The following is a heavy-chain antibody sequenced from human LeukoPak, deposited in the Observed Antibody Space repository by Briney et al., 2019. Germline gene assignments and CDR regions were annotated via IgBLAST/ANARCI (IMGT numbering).Heavy chain of an antibody. CDR1: GGSIRRYY. Sequence: PSETLSLTCSVSGGSIRRYYWSWIRQPPGKGLEWIGYIYYSGSTNYNPSLKSRVTISVDTSKNQVSLKLSSVTAADTAVYYCAREFGELFGTYGMDVRGQGTTVTVSS. J-gene: IGHJ6*02. CDR3: AREFGELFGTYGMDV. CDR2: IYYSGST. D-gene: IGHD3-10*01. V-gene: IGHV4-59*01.